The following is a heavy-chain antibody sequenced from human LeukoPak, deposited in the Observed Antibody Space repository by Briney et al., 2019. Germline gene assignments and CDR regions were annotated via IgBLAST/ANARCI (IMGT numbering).Heavy chain of an antibody. CDR2: IYYSGST. D-gene: IGHD4-23*01. CDR3: ASGPHYGGYPSLSVFFDY. Sequence: PSETLSLTCTVSGGSISTSSYYWGWIRQPPGKGLEWIGSIYYSGSTYYNPSLKSRVTISVDTSKNQFSLKLSSVTAADTAVYYCASGPHYGGYPSLSVFFDYWGQGTLVTVSS. J-gene: IGHJ4*02. V-gene: IGHV4-39*07. CDR1: GGSISTSSYY.